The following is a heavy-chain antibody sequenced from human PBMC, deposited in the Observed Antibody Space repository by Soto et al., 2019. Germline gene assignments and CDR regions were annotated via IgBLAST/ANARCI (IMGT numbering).Heavy chain of an antibody. CDR3: ARSVFP. Sequence: QVQLQESGPRLVKPSQTLSLTCTVSGGSISSGGYYWNWIRQHPGKGLEWIGYIYYSGSTYYNPSLKSRLTGTLDTSKNQFSLNLSSVAAADTAVYYCARSVFPWGQGTLVTVSS. D-gene: IGHD2-8*01. CDR1: GGSISSGGYY. CDR2: IYYSGST. J-gene: IGHJ5*02. V-gene: IGHV4-31*03.